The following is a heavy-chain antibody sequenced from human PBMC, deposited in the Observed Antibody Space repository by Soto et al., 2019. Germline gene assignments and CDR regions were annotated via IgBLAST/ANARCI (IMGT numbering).Heavy chain of an antibody. Sequence: SETLSLTCTVSGGSISSYYWSWIRQPPGKGLEWIGYISYRGNTNYNPSLKSRVSISRDTSKNQFSLKLTSVTAADTAVYYCARHMTTVIFYDHWGQGTLVTVSS. V-gene: IGHV4-59*01. CDR3: ARHMTTVIFYDH. CDR2: ISYRGNT. D-gene: IGHD4-4*01. CDR1: GGSISSYY. J-gene: IGHJ4*02.